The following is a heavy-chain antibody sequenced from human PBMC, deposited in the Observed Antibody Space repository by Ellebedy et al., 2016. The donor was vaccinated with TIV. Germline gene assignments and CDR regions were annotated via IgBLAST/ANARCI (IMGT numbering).Heavy chain of an antibody. CDR1: GFTFSSYS. CDR2: ISSSSSYI. V-gene: IGHV3-21*01. CDR3: ARDFGELPYYYYYGMDV. Sequence: GESLKISCAASGFTFSSYSMNWVCQAPGKGLEWVSSISSSSSYIYYADSVKGRFTISRDNAKNSLYLQMNSLRAEDTAVYYCARDFGELPYYYYYGMDVWGQGTTVTVSS. D-gene: IGHD1-26*01. J-gene: IGHJ6*02.